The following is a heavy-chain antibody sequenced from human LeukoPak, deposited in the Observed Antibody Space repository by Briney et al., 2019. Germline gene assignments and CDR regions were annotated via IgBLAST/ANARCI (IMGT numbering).Heavy chain of an antibody. D-gene: IGHD3-3*01. Sequence: SQTLSLTCTVSGGSISSGSYYWSWIRQPAGKGLEWIGRIYTSGSTNYNPSLKSRVTISVDTSKNQFSLKLSSVTAADTAVYYRARVNTIFGVADYWGQGTLVTVSS. V-gene: IGHV4-61*02. CDR3: ARVNTIFGVADY. J-gene: IGHJ4*02. CDR1: GGSISSGSYY. CDR2: IYTSGST.